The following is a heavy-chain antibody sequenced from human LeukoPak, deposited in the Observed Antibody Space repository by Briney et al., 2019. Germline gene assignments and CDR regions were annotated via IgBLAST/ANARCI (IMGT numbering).Heavy chain of an antibody. D-gene: IGHD3-22*01. J-gene: IGHJ4*02. V-gene: IGHV1-18*01. CDR3: ARQEDSSGYYWRRVCDY. CDR2: ISDYNGNT. CDR1: GYIFSNYG. Sequence: ASVKVSCKASGYIFSNYGISWVRQAPGQGLEWMGWISDYNGNTNYAQKLQGRVTMTTDTSTNTAYMELRRLRSDDTAVYYCARQEDSSGYYWRRVCDYWGQGTLVTVSS.